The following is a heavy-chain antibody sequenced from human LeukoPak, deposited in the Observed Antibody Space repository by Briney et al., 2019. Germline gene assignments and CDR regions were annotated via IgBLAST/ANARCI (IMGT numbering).Heavy chain of an antibody. V-gene: IGHV3-7*01. CDR2: IKQDGSDK. J-gene: IGHJ3*02. CDR1: GFTFSSHW. D-gene: IGHD3-22*01. CDR3: ARDRDPIVGPDAFDI. Sequence: QTGGSLRLSCTASGFTFSSHWMTWVRQAPGKGLEWVANIKQDGSDKYYLDSVKGRFTISRDNAKNSLYLQMNSLRAEDTAVYYCARDRDPIVGPDAFDIWGQGTMVTVSS.